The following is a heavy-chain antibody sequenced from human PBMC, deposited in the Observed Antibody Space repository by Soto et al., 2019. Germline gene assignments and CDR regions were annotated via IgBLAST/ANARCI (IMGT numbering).Heavy chain of an antibody. D-gene: IGHD1-1*01. J-gene: IGHJ3*02. Sequence: GGSLRLSCAASGFTFSSYSMNWVRQAPGKGLEWVSSISSSSSYIYYADSVKGRFTISRDNAKNSLYLQMNSLRAEDTAVYYCARLNWNHWFDIWGRGTMVTVSS. CDR1: GFTFSSYS. V-gene: IGHV3-21*01. CDR2: ISSSSSYI. CDR3: ARLNWNHWFDI.